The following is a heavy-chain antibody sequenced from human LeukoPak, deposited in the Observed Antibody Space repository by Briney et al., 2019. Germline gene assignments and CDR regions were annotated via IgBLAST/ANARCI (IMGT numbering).Heavy chain of an antibody. CDR2: IYHSGST. V-gene: IGHV4-38-2*02. D-gene: IGHD2-2*01. Sequence: PSETLSLTCAVSGYSISSGYYWGWIRQPPGKGLEWIGSIYHSGSTYYNPSLKSRVTISVDTSKNQFSLKLSSVTAADTAVYYCARETFVVVPAALDYWGQGTLVTVSS. CDR3: ARETFVVVPAALDY. J-gene: IGHJ4*02. CDR1: GYSISSGYY.